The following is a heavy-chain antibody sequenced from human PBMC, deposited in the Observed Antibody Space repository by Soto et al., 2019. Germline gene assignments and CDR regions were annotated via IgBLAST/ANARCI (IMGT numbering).Heavy chain of an antibody. CDR2: IYHSGST. J-gene: IGHJ4*02. CDR1: GGSISSGGYS. D-gene: IGHD5-18*01. Sequence: PSETLSLTCAVSGGSISSGGYSWSWIRQPPGQGLEWIGYIYHSGSTYYNPSLKSRVTISVDRSKNQFSLKLSSVTAAGTAVYYCARGGYSYGYDYWGQGTLVTVSS. V-gene: IGHV4-30-2*01. CDR3: ARGGYSYGYDY.